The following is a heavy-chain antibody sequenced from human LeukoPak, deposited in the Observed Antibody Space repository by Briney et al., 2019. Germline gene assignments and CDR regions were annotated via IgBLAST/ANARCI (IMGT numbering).Heavy chain of an antibody. CDR1: GGSFSGYC. Sequence: SETLSLTCAVYGGSFSGYCWSWIRQPPGKGLEWIGEINHSGSTNYNPSLKSRVTISVDTSKNQFSLKLSSVTAADTAVYYCARVGALCSSTSCYLNWFDPWGQGTLVTVSS. J-gene: IGHJ5*02. CDR2: INHSGST. D-gene: IGHD2-2*01. CDR3: ARVGALCSSTSCYLNWFDP. V-gene: IGHV4-34*01.